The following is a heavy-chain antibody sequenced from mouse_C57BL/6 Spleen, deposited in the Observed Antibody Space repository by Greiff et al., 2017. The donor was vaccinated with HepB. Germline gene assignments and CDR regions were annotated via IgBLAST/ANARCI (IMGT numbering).Heavy chain of an antibody. CDR3: AKGITTVPWFAY. Sequence: VQLQQSGAELARPGASVKLSCKASGYTFTSYGISWVKQRTGQGLEWIGEIYPRSGNTYYNEKFKGKATLPADKSSSTAYMELRSLTSEDSAVYFCAKGITTVPWFAYWGQGTLVTVSA. V-gene: IGHV1-81*01. D-gene: IGHD1-1*01. J-gene: IGHJ3*01. CDR1: GYTFTSYG. CDR2: IYPRSGNT.